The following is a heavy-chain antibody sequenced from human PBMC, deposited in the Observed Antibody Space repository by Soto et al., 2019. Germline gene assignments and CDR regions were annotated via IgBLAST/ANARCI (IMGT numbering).Heavy chain of an antibody. V-gene: IGHV1-18*01. CDR3: ARVMTRGSPGGVRAIDFDY. CDR2: ISAYNGNT. CDR1: GYTFTSYG. J-gene: IGHJ4*02. D-gene: IGHD3-10*01. Sequence: ASVKVSCKASGYTFTSYGISWVRQAPGQGLEWMGWISAYNGNTNYAQKLQGRVTMTTDTSTSTAYMELRSLRSDDTAVYYCARVMTRGSPGGVRAIDFDYWGQGTLVTVSS.